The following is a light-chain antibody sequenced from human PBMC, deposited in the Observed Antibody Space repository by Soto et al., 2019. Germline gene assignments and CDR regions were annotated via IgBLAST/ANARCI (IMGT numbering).Light chain of an antibody. CDR3: QQRTDWPPT. CDR1: QSVSSY. Sequence: EIVLTQSPATLSLSPGERATLSCRASQSVSSYLAWYQQKPGQAPRLLTYDASNRATDIPARFSGSGSGTDFTLTISSLEPEDFAVYYCQQRTDWPPTFGQGTKVEIK. V-gene: IGKV3-11*01. CDR2: DAS. J-gene: IGKJ1*01.